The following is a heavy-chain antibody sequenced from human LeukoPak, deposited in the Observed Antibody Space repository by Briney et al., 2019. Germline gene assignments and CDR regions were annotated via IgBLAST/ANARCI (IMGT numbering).Heavy chain of an antibody. CDR1: GFTFNTYS. CDR3: ARDKQGVATTIDY. D-gene: IGHD5-12*01. CDR2: ISSGSSYI. J-gene: IGHJ4*02. V-gene: IGHV3-21*01. Sequence: GGSLRLSCAASGFTFNTYSMNWARQAPGKGLEWVSSISSGSSYIYYADSVKGRFTISRDNAKNSLYLQMNSLRAEDTAVYYCARDKQGVATTIDYWGQGTLVTVSS.